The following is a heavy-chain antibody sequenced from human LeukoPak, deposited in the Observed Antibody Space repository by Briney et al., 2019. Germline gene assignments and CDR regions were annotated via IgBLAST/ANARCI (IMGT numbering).Heavy chain of an antibody. CDR1: GFTFSSYT. J-gene: IGHJ5*02. CDR2: TSYDGTNK. CDR3: AKDLQYSSSSNWFDP. Sequence: GGSLGLSCVASGFTFSSYTIHWVRQAPGKGLEWVAVTSYDGTNKYYGDSVKGRFTISRDNSKNTLYLQMNSLRPEDTAVYYCAKDLQYSSSSNWFDPWGQGTLVTVSS. D-gene: IGHD6-13*01. V-gene: IGHV3-30-3*01.